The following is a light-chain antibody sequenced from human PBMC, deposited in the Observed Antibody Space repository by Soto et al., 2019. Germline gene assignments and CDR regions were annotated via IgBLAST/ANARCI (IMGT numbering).Light chain of an antibody. Sequence: DIQMTQSPSSLSASVGDRVTITCRASQSISSYLNWYQQKPGKAPKLLIYGASSLQSGVPSRFSGSGSAIDFTVTISSLQPEDFATYYCQLCYNIHPLTFGGGTRLEIK. CDR1: QSISSY. CDR3: QLCYNIHPLT. V-gene: IGKV1-39*01. CDR2: GAS. J-gene: IGKJ4*01.